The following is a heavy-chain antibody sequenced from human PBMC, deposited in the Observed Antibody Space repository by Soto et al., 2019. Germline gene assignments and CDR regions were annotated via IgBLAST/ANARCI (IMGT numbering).Heavy chain of an antibody. CDR1: GYTFTSYG. CDR3: ARVRDYVFGYYFDY. CDR2: ISAYNGNT. D-gene: IGHD3-16*01. J-gene: IGHJ4*02. Sequence: GASVKVSCKASGYTFTSYGISWVRQAPGQGLEWMGWISAYNGNTNYAQKLQGRVTMTTDTSTSTAYMELRGLRSDDTAVYYCARVRDYVFGYYFDYWGQGTLVTVSS. V-gene: IGHV1-18*04.